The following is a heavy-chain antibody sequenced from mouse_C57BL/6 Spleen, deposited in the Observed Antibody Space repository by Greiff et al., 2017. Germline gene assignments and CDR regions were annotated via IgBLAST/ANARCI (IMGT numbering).Heavy chain of an antibody. Sequence: EVHLVESGGGLVQPKGSLKLSCAASGFSFNTYAMNWVRQAPGKGLEWVARIRSKSNNYATYYADSVKDRFTISRDDSESMLYLQMNNLKTEDTAMYYCVRQGGLHFDYWGQGTTLTVSS. CDR2: IRSKSNNYAT. CDR3: VRQGGLHFDY. D-gene: IGHD3-1*01. J-gene: IGHJ2*01. CDR1: GFSFNTYA. V-gene: IGHV10-1*01.